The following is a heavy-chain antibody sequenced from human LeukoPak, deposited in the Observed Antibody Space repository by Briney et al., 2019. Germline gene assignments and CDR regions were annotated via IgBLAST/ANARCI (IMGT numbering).Heavy chain of an antibody. D-gene: IGHD6-19*01. J-gene: IGHJ4*02. CDR2: ISSGGGST. Sequence: QPGGSLRLSCAASGFTFSNFAMSWVRQAPGKGLEWVSAISSGGGSTYYADSVKGRFTISRDNSKNTLYLQMNSLRAEDTAVYYCAKAPVAVVFHYFDYWGQGTLVTVSS. CDR1: GFTFSNFA. V-gene: IGHV3-23*01. CDR3: AKAPVAVVFHYFDY.